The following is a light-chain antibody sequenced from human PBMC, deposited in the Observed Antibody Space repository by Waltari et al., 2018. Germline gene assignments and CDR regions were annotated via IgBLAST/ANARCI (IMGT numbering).Light chain of an antibody. Sequence: DIQMTQSPSSLSASVGDRVTITCRASQGINTYLNWYQQVPGKAPILLIYGASSLRSGVPSRFSGSGSGTDFSLTISSLQAEDVAVYYCQQYYSAPYTFGQGTKLEIK. CDR3: QQYYSAPYT. CDR2: GAS. CDR1: QGINTY. J-gene: IGKJ2*01. V-gene: IGKV1-39*01.